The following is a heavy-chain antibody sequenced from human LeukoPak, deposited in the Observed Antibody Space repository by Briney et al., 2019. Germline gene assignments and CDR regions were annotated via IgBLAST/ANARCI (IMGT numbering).Heavy chain of an antibody. D-gene: IGHD5-24*01. CDR3: ARTRVGYNHDFDY. J-gene: IGHJ4*02. V-gene: IGHV4-39*07. CDR1: GGSITSSSYY. Sequence: SETLSLTCTVSGGSITSSSYYWGWVRQPPGKGLEWIGSVYYSGSTYYNPSLKSRVTISVDTSKDQFSLKLSSVTAADTAVYYCARTRVGYNHDFDYWGQGTPVTVSS. CDR2: VYYSGST.